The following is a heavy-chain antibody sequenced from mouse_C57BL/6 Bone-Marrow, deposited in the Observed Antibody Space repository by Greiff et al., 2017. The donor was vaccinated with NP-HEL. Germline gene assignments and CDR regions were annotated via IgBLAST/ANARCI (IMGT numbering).Heavy chain of an antibody. J-gene: IGHJ3*01. CDR3: AKNCGGYDPSFAY. V-gene: IGHV2-5*01. CDR1: GFSLTSYG. CDR2: IWRGGST. D-gene: IGHD2-2*01. Sequence: VQRVESGPGLVQPSQSLSITCTVSGFSLTSYGVHWVRQSPGKGLEWLGVIWRGGSTDYNAAFMSRLSITKDNSKSQVFFKMNSLQADDTAIYYCAKNCGGYDPSFAYWGQGTLVTVSA.